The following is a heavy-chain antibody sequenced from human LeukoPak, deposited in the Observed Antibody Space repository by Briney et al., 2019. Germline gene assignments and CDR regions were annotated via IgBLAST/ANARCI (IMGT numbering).Heavy chain of an antibody. D-gene: IGHD3-3*01. V-gene: IGHV4-4*07. Sequence: WIGRIYTTGNTDYNPSLKSRVTMSVDTSKNQFSLNLSSVTAADTAVYYCARDARGWSGFDYWGQGTLVTVSS. CDR3: ARDARGWSGFDY. CDR2: IYTTGNT. J-gene: IGHJ4*02.